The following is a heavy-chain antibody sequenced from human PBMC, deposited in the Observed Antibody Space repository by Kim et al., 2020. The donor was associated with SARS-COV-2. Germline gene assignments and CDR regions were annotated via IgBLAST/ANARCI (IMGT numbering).Heavy chain of an antibody. Sequence: ASVKVSCKASGYTFTGYYMHWVRQAPGQGLEWMGWINPNSDGTNYAQKFQGRVTMTRDTSISTAYMELSRLRSDDTAVYYCARGLVGAYYYYYYMDVWGKGTTVTVSS. CDR1: GYTFTGYY. J-gene: IGHJ6*03. CDR2: INPNSDGT. CDR3: ARGLVGAYYYYYYMDV. V-gene: IGHV1-2*02. D-gene: IGHD1-26*01.